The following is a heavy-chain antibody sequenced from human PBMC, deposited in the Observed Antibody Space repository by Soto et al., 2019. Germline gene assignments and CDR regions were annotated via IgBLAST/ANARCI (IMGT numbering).Heavy chain of an antibody. D-gene: IGHD6-13*01. Sequence: SETLSLTCAVSGGSISSYYWSWIRQPPGKGLEWIGYIYYSGSTNYNPSLKSRVTISVDTSKNQFSLKLSSVTAADTAVYYCARASGEQQLVEYYGMDVWGQGTTVTVSS. V-gene: IGHV4-59*01. J-gene: IGHJ6*02. CDR3: ARASGEQQLVEYYGMDV. CDR2: IYYSGST. CDR1: GGSISSYY.